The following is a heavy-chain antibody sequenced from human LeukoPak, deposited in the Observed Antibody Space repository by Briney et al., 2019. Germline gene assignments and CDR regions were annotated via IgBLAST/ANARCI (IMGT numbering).Heavy chain of an antibody. J-gene: IGHJ4*02. V-gene: IGHV4-39*01. Sequence: SETLPLTCTVSGGSISSSSYYWGWIRQPPGKGLEWIGSIYYSGSTYYNPSLKSRVTISVDTSKNQFSLKLSSVTAADTAVYYCARHAITMVQGEIDYWGQGTLVTVSS. CDR3: ARHAITMVQGEIDY. CDR1: GGSISSSSYY. CDR2: IYYSGST. D-gene: IGHD3-10*01.